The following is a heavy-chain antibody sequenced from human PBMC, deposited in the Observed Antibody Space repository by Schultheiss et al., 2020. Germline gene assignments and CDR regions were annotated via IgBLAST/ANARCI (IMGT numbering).Heavy chain of an antibody. J-gene: IGHJ5*02. V-gene: IGHV3-30*14. D-gene: IGHD7-27*01. Sequence: GGSLRLSCAASGFTFSSYAMHWVRQAPGKGLEWVAVISYDGSNKYYADSVKGRFTISRDNSKNTLYLQMNSLRAEDTAVYYCAKDPGSWGQGTLVTVSS. CDR1: GFTFSSYA. CDR2: ISYDGSNK. CDR3: AKDPGS.